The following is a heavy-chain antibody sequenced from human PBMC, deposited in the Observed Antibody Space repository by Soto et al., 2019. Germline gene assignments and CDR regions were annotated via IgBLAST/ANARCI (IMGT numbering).Heavy chain of an antibody. CDR3: AKDYYDSSGYYDAMCFDI. D-gene: IGHD3-22*01. V-gene: IGHV3-33*06. CDR2: IWYDGSNK. J-gene: IGHJ3*02. CDR1: GFTFSSYG. Sequence: LRLSCAASGFTFSSYGMHWVRQAPGKGLEWVAVIWYDGSNKYYADSVKGRFTISRDNSKNTLYLQMNSLRAEDTAVYYCAKDYYDSSGYYDAMCFDIWGQGTMVTVSS.